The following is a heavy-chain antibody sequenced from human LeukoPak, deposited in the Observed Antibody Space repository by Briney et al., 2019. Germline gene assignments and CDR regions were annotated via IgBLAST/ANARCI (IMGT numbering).Heavy chain of an antibody. D-gene: IGHD3-22*01. CDR1: GGSISSDY. J-gene: IGHJ4*02. Sequence: SETLSLTCTVSGGSISSDYWSWIRQPPGKGLEWIRYIYYRGSTNYNPSLKSRVTISVDTSKNQFSLKLSSVTAADTAVYYCARLSGYSSGHYYSDYWGQGTLVTVSS. CDR3: ARLSGYSSGHYYSDY. V-gene: IGHV4-59*01. CDR2: IYYRGST.